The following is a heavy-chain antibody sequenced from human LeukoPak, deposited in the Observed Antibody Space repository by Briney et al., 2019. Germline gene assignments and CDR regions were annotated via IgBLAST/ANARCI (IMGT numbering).Heavy chain of an antibody. CDR2: IYYRGSN. J-gene: IGHJ3*02. V-gene: IGHV4-39*01. D-gene: IGHD6-19*01. Sequence: SETLSLTCTVSGGSISSSSYYWGWLRQPPGKGLEWVGSIYYRGSNYYNPSLKSRVTISVDTSKNQFSLKLNSVTAADTAVYYVARSSSGYSSGWYFHDAFDIWGQGTMVTVSS. CDR1: GGSISSSSYY. CDR3: ARSSSGYSSGWYFHDAFDI.